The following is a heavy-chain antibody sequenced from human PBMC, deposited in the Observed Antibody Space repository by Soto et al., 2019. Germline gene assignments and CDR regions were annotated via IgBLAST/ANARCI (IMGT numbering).Heavy chain of an antibody. CDR1: GFTFSSYG. D-gene: IGHD6-6*01. CDR3: ARGISSSHGGSRMDY. V-gene: IGHV3-30*03. CDR2: ISYDGSNK. J-gene: IGHJ4*02. Sequence: TGGSLRLSCAASGFTFSSYGMHWVRQAPGKGLEWVAVISYDGSNKYYADSVKGRLTISRDNSKNTLYLQMNSLRAEDTAVYYCARGISSSHGGSRMDYWGQGTLVTVSS.